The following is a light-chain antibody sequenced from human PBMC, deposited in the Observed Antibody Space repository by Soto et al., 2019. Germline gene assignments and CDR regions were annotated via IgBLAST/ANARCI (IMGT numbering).Light chain of an antibody. CDR2: GAF. V-gene: IGKV3-11*01. CDR3: QQRSNWPPIT. Sequence: EIVLTQSPATLSLSPGERATLSCRASPSVTNFLAWYQQKPGQAPRLLIYGAFNRATGIPARFSGSGSGTDFTLTISSLETEDFAVYYGQQRSNWPPITFGQGTRLEIK. J-gene: IGKJ5*01. CDR1: PSVTNF.